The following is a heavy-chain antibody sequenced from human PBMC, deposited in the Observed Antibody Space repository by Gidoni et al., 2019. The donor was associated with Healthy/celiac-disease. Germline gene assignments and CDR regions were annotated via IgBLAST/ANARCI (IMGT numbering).Heavy chain of an antibody. V-gene: IGHV4-59*01. Sequence: QVQLQESGPGLVKPSETLSLTCTVSGGSISSYYWSWLRQPPGKGLEWIGYIYYSGSTNYNPSLKSRVTISVDTSKNQFSLKLSSVTAADTAVYYCARENGLGDAFDIWGQGTMVTVSS. D-gene: IGHD4-17*01. CDR2: IYYSGST. CDR1: GGSISSYY. CDR3: ARENGLGDAFDI. J-gene: IGHJ3*02.